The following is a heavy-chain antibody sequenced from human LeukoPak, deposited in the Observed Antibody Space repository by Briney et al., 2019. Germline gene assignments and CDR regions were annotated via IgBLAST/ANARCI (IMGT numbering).Heavy chain of an antibody. CDR3: AKYQYCSGTSCYPDAVDI. CDR1: GFTFSSYW. J-gene: IGHJ3*02. Sequence: GGSLRLSCAASGFTFSSYWMHWVRQAPGKGLVWVSRINTDGSSTSYADSVKGRFTISRDNAKNTLYLQMNSLRAEDTAVYYCAKYQYCSGTSCYPDAVDIWGRGTMVTVSS. V-gene: IGHV3-74*01. D-gene: IGHD2-2*01. CDR2: INTDGSST.